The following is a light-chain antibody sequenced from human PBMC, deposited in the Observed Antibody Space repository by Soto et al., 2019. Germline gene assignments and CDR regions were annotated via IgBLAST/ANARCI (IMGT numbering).Light chain of an antibody. CDR2: DAS. CDR1: QSVSSSY. V-gene: IGKV3-20*01. Sequence: EILLTQSPGTLSLSPGERATLSCRASQSVSSSYLAWYQQKPGQAPRLLIYDASSRATGIPDRFSGSGSGTDFTLTISRLEPEDFAVYYCQQYGSSPPWTFGQGTKVDIK. CDR3: QQYGSSPPWT. J-gene: IGKJ1*01.